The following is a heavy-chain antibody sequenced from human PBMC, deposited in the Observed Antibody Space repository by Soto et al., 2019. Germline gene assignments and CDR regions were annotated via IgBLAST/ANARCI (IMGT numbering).Heavy chain of an antibody. D-gene: IGHD5-18*01. CDR3: ARSRSGYGYSYYYYGMDV. CDR2: INHSGST. V-gene: IGHV4-34*01. J-gene: IGHJ6*02. CDR1: GGSFSGYY. Sequence: SETLSLTCAVYGGSFSGYYWSWIRQPPGKGLEWIGEINHSGSTNYNPSLKSQVTISVDTSKNQFSLKLSSVTAADTAVYYCARSRSGYGYSYYYYGMDVWGQGTTVTVSS.